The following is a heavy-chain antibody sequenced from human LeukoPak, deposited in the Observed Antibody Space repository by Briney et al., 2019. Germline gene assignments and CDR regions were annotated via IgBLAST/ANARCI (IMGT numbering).Heavy chain of an antibody. Sequence: SVKVSCKASGGTFSSYAISWVRQAPGQGLEWMGRIIPIFGTANYARKFQGRVTITTDESTSTAYMELSSLRSEDTAVYYCARDVVITKSFDYWGQGTLVTVSS. J-gene: IGHJ4*02. CDR1: GGTFSSYA. D-gene: IGHD3-22*01. CDR3: ARDVVITKSFDY. V-gene: IGHV1-69*05. CDR2: IIPIFGTA.